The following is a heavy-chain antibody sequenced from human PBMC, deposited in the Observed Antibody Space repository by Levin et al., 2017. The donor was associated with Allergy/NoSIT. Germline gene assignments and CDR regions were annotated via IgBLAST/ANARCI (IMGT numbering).Heavy chain of an antibody. CDR2: INHSGIT. Sequence: SQTLSLTCAVSGGSLSGSYCSWIRHSPGKGLEWLGEINHSGITNYNPSLKSRVTVSLDTSKNQFSLKLTSVTAADTAVYYCARHDSGDFYRYWFFDLWGRGTLVTVSS. CDR3: ARHDSGDFYRYWFFDL. CDR1: GGSLSGSY. J-gene: IGHJ2*01. D-gene: IGHD1-26*01. V-gene: IGHV4-34*01.